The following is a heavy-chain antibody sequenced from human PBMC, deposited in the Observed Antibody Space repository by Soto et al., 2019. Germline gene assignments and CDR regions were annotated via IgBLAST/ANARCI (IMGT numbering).Heavy chain of an antibody. CDR3: AKSMYNWNDGFFDY. CDR2: ISYDGINK. V-gene: IGHV3-30*18. J-gene: IGHJ4*02. Sequence: QVQLVESGGGVVQPGRSLRLSCAASGFTFSSYGIHWVRLAPGKGLEWVAIISYDGINKYYANSVKGRFTISRDNSKNTLFLQMNSLRAEDTAVYYCAKSMYNWNDGFFDYWGQGTLVTVSS. D-gene: IGHD1-1*01. CDR1: GFTFSSYG.